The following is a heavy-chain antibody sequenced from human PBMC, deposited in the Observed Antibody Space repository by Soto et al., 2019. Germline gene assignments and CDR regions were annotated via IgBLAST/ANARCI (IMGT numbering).Heavy chain of an antibody. Sequence: PGGSLRLSCAASGFTFSGSAMHWVRQASGKGLEWVGRIRSKANSYATAYAASVKGRFTISRDDSKNTAYLQMNSLKTDDTAVYYWTRLRWDRYYYYGMDVWGEGTTVTVSS. CDR2: IRSKANSYAT. D-gene: IGHD4-17*01. J-gene: IGHJ6*04. CDR3: TRLRWDRYYYYGMDV. CDR1: GFTFSGSA. V-gene: IGHV3-73*01.